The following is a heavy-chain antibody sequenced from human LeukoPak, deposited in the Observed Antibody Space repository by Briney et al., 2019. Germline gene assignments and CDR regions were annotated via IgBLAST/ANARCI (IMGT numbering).Heavy chain of an antibody. CDR3: ARDSSSWYYDYVWGSYRYTKWFDP. CDR1: GGSISSYY. D-gene: IGHD3-16*02. J-gene: IGHJ5*02. V-gene: IGHV4-59*01. Sequence: SETLSLTCTVSGGSISSYYWSWIRQPPGKGLEWIGYIYYSGSTNYNPSLKSRVTISVDTSKNQFSLKLSSVTAADTAVYYCARDSSSWYYDYVWGSYRYTKWFDPWGQGTLVTVSS. CDR2: IYYSGST.